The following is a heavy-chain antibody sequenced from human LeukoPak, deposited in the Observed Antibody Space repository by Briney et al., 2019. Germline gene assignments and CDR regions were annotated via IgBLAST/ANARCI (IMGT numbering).Heavy chain of an antibody. D-gene: IGHD3-22*01. J-gene: IGHJ3*02. Sequence: GGSLRLSCAASGFTFSSYAMSWVRQAPGKGLEWVSAISGSGGSTYYADSVKGRFTISRDNSKNTLYLQMNSLRAEDTAVYYCAKSGGLYYDSSGDAFDIWGQGTMVTVSS. CDR1: GFTFSSYA. CDR2: ISGSGGST. V-gene: IGHV3-23*01. CDR3: AKSGGLYYDSSGDAFDI.